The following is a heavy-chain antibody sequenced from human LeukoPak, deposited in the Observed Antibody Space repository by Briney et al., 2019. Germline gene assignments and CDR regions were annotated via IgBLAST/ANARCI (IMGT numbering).Heavy chain of an antibody. CDR3: ARDGYSGSYYRLYYFFMDV. Sequence: PGGSLRLSCLASKFTFNNYAMTWVRQAPGKGLEWVSSISGSGDNMDYADSVKGRFTISRDNSENTLYLQMNSLRGEDTAVYYCARDGYSGSYYRLYYFFMDVWGKGTMVTVSS. CDR2: ISGSGDNM. D-gene: IGHD1-26*01. V-gene: IGHV3-23*01. CDR1: KFTFNNYA. J-gene: IGHJ6*03.